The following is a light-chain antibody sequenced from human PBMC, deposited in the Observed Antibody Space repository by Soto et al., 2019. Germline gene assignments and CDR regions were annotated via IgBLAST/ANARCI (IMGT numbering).Light chain of an antibody. V-gene: IGLV2-14*01. CDR1: HSDFGGYNY. CDR3: SSYTTRSTHV. J-gene: IGLJ1*01. Sequence: QSALTQPPSASGSPGQSVTISCTGAHSDFGGYNYVSWYQQHPGKAPKLMIYVVNNRPSGVSSRFSGSKSGNTASLTISGLQPEDGADYYCSSYTTRSTHVFGTGTKLTVL. CDR2: VVN.